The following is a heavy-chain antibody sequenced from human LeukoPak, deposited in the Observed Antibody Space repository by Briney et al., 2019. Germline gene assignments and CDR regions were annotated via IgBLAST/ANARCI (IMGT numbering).Heavy chain of an antibody. CDR3: ASGDGVTAAPRGYFDY. Sequence: GASVKVSCKASGGTFRRYAISWVRQAPGPRLEGLGGIIPIFGTANYALKLQGRVTITSDVSTSTAYMELSSLRSEDTAVYYCASGDGVTAAPRGYFDYWGQGTLVTVSS. V-gene: IGHV1-69*13. CDR2: IIPIFGTA. D-gene: IGHD2-8*01. J-gene: IGHJ4*02. CDR1: GGTFRRYA.